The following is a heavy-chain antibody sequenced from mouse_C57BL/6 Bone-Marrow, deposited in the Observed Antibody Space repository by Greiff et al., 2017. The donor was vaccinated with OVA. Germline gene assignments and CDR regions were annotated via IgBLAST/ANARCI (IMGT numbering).Heavy chain of an antibody. D-gene: IGHD1-1*01. CDR2: ISYSGST. V-gene: IGHV3-8*01. CDR1: GYSITSDY. CDR3: ARYHYYGSSYAMDY. J-gene: IGHJ4*01. Sequence: VQLKQSGPGLAKPSQTLSLTCSVTGYSITSDYWNWIRKFPGNKLEYMGYISYSGSTHYNPSLKSRISITRDTSKNQYYLQLNSVTTEDTATYYCARYHYYGSSYAMDYWGQGTSVTVSS.